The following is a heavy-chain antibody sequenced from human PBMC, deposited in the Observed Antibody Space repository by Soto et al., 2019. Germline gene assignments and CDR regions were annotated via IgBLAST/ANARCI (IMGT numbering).Heavy chain of an antibody. CDR1: GGTFGSYT. Sequence: QVHLVQSGAEVKKPGSSVKVSCTASGGTFGSYTVTWGRQAPGQGLEWMGEIIPMFGTASYAQKFQGRVTLTADKSTTTAHMELSSLSSDDTAVYFCARQKAMPPHFYSGMDVWGQGTTVTVSS. V-gene: IGHV1-69*06. CDR2: IIPMFGTA. D-gene: IGHD2-2*01. J-gene: IGHJ6*02. CDR3: ARQKAMPPHFYSGMDV.